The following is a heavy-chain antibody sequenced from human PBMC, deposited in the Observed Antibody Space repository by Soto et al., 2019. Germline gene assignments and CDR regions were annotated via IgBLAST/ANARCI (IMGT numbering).Heavy chain of an antibody. CDR3: VGKAAAGGVYYYYGMDV. Sequence: SGGSLRLSCAASGCTFSSYAMSWVRQAPGKGLEWVSAISGSGGSTYYADSVKGRFTISRDNSKNTLYLQMNSLRAEDTAVYYCVGKAAAGGVYYYYGMDVWGQGTTVTVS. D-gene: IGHD6-13*01. V-gene: IGHV3-23*01. CDR2: ISGSGGST. CDR1: GCTFSSYA. J-gene: IGHJ6*02.